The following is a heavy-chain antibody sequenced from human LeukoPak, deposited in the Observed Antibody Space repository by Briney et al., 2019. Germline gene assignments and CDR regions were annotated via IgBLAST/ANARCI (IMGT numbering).Heavy chain of an antibody. CDR3: AKVRSPPNWFDP. CDR2: IKQDGSEK. Sequence: GGSLRLSCAASGFTFSSYWMSWVRQAPGKGREWVANIKQDGSEKYYVDSVKGRFTISRDNAKNSLYLQMNSLRAEDTAVHYCAKVRSPPNWFDPWGQGTLVTVSS. J-gene: IGHJ5*02. V-gene: IGHV3-7*04. CDR1: GFTFSSYW.